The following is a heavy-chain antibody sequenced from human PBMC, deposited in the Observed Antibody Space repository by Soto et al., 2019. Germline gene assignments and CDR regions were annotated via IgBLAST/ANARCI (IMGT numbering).Heavy chain of an antibody. CDR3: ARGWDVKYFDY. CDR1: GDPLLSSY. V-gene: IGHV4-4*07. J-gene: IGHJ4*02. CDR2: IFYGGRT. Sequence: KLPETLSLTCSVSGDPLLSSYWSWVRQPAGKGLEWIGHIFYGGRTSFNPSLKSRLTMSIDASKNLFSLNLRSVTAADTAVYYCARGWDVKYFDYWGQGTLVTVSS. D-gene: IGHD1-26*01.